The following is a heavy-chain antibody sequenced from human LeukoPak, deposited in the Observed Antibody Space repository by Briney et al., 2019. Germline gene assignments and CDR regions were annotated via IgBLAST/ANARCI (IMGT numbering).Heavy chain of an antibody. CDR1: GFTFSSYA. Sequence: GGSLRLSCAASGFTFSSYAMHWVRQAPGKGLEWVAVISYDGSNKYYADSVKGRFTISRDNSKNTLYLQMNSLRAEDTAVYYCARAHHDSSFFDIWGQGTMVTVSS. D-gene: IGHD3-22*01. CDR3: ARAHHDSSFFDI. V-gene: IGHV3-30-3*01. CDR2: ISYDGSNK. J-gene: IGHJ3*02.